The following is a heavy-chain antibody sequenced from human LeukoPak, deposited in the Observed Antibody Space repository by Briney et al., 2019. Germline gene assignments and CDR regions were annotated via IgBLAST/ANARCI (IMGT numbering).Heavy chain of an antibody. CDR3: ARDRGYSYGWIDFDY. V-gene: IGHV1-69*13. J-gene: IGHJ4*02. Sequence: SVKVSCKASGGTFSSYAISWVRQAPGQGLEWMGGIIPIFGTANYAQKFQGRVTITADESTSTAYMELSSLRSEDTAVYYYARDRGYSYGWIDFDYWGQGTLVTVSS. CDR2: IIPIFGTA. CDR1: GGTFSSYA. D-gene: IGHD5-18*01.